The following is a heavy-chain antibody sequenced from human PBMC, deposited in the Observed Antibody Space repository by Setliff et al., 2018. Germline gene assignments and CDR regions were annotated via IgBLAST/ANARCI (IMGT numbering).Heavy chain of an antibody. CDR3: ARASRFATIVWKGDYYMDV. Sequence: GASVKVSCKASGYSFSTYAMSWIRQAPGQGLEWMGWINTNTGNPSYAQGFTGRFVFSLDTSVSTAYLQISSLKPEDTAMYYCARASRFATIVWKGDYYMDVWGNGTTVTVSS. J-gene: IGHJ6*03. CDR2: INTNTGNP. D-gene: IGHD3-16*02. V-gene: IGHV7-4-1*02. CDR1: GYSFSTYA.